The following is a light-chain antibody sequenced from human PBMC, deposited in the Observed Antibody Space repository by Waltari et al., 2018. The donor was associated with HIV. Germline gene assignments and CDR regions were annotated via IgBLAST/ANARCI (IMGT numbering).Light chain of an antibody. Sequence: DIVMTQFPDSLAVSLGERATSHCQSSQSVLLNSNKKDYLAWYQQRPGQPPKLIIYWACGREAGVPDRFSGSGSGAEFTLSISEFQAEDVAVYFCQQYISSPTFGQGTRVEIK. CDR1: QSVLLNSNKKDY. V-gene: IGKV4-1*01. CDR3: QQYISSPT. CDR2: WAC. J-gene: IGKJ1*01.